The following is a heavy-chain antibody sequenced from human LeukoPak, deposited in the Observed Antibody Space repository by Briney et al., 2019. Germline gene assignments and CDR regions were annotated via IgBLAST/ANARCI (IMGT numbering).Heavy chain of an antibody. CDR3: ARRSPIRYCSGGSCYYFDY. D-gene: IGHD2-15*01. CDR2: IYYSGST. J-gene: IGHJ4*02. CDR1: GGSISSYY. V-gene: IGHV4-59*08. Sequence: PSETLSLTCTVSGGSISSYYWSWIRQPPGKGLEWIGYIYYSGSTNYNPSLKSRVTISVDTSKNQFSLKLSSVTAADTAVYYCARRSPIRYCSGGSCYYFDYWGQGTLVTVSS.